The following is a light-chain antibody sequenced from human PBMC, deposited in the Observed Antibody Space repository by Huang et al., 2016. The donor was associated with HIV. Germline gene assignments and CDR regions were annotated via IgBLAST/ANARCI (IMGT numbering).Light chain of an antibody. CDR1: QDINSW. J-gene: IGKJ1*01. CDR2: GGS. Sequence: DIHMTQSPSSVSASIGDRVTITCRASQDINSWLAWYQHKPGKAPNGLIYGGSTLQSGVPSRFSGTGSGTDFTLTIYSLQPEDASTYYCQQTHSFPWTFGQGTKV. V-gene: IGKV1-12*01. CDR3: QQTHSFPWT.